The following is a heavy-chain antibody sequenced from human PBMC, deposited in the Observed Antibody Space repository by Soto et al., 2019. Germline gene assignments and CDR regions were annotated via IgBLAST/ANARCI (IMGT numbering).Heavy chain of an antibody. J-gene: IGHJ6*02. V-gene: IGHV5-10-1*01. CDR1: GYSFTIYW. D-gene: IGHD3-9*01. Sequence: GDSLKISCKGSGYSFTIYWISWVRQMPGKGLEWMGRIDPSDSYTNYSPSFQGHVTISADKSISTAYLQWSSLKASDTAMYYCARLGNYDILTGHYYYYYGMDVWGQGTTVTVSS. CDR2: IDPSDSYT. CDR3: ARLGNYDILTGHYYYYYGMDV.